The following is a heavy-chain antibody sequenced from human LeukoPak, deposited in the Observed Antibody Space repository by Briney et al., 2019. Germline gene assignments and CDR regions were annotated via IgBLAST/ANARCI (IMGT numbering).Heavy chain of an antibody. CDR2: ISAYNGNT. J-gene: IGHJ5*02. V-gene: IGHV1-18*01. CDR1: GYTFTSYG. D-gene: IGHD3-9*01. Sequence: GASVKVSCKASGYTFTSYGISWVRQAPGQGLEWMGWISAYNGNTNYAQKLQGRVTMTTDTSTSTAYMELRSLRSDDTAVYYCARVRDILTGIPPQLWFDPWGQGTLVTVSP. CDR3: ARVRDILTGIPPQLWFDP.